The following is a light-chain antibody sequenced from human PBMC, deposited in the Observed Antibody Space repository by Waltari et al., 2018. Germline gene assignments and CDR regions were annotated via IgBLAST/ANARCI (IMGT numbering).Light chain of an antibody. CDR3: QQYGSSLFT. Sequence: ENVLTQSPGPLSLSPGERATHSCRASQSVRSSYLAWYQQKPGQAPRLLIYGASSRATGIPDRFSGSGSGTDFTLTISRLEPEDFAVYYCQQYGSSLFTFGPGTKVDIK. CDR1: QSVRSSY. CDR2: GAS. V-gene: IGKV3-20*01. J-gene: IGKJ3*01.